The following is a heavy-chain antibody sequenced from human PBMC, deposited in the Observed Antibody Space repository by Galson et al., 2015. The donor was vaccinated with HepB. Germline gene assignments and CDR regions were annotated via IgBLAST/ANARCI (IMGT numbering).Heavy chain of an antibody. Sequence: SLRLSCAASGFTFSSYGMHWVRQAPGKGLEWVAVISYDGSNKYYADSVKGRFTISRDNSKNTLYLQMNSLRAEDTAVYYCAKDQEPAAIAMAFDYWGQGTLVTVSS. J-gene: IGHJ4*02. CDR3: AKDQEPAAIAMAFDY. CDR2: ISYDGSNK. CDR1: GFTFSSYG. V-gene: IGHV3-30*18. D-gene: IGHD2-2*01.